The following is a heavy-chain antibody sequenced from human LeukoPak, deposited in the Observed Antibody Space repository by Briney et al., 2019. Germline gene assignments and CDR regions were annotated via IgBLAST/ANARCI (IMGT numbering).Heavy chain of an antibody. CDR2: IYHSGST. CDR3: EGDGFNVEY. V-gene: IGHV4-38-2*02. Sequence: SETLSLTCTVSGYSISSGYYWGWIRQPPGKGLEWIGSIYHSGSTYYNPSLKSRVTISVDTSKNQFSLKLSSVTAADTAVYYCEGDGFNVEYWGQGSLVTVSS. J-gene: IGHJ4*02. CDR1: GYSISSGYY. D-gene: IGHD5-24*01.